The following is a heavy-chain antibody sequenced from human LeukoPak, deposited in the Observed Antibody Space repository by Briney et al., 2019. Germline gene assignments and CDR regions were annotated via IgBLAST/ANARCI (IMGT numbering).Heavy chain of an antibody. CDR2: INHSGST. V-gene: IGHV4-34*01. CDR1: GGSFNGCY. J-gene: IGHJ6*02. CDR3: ARGPGFFMDV. D-gene: IGHD3-3*01. Sequence: SETLSLTCAVYGGSFNGCYWSWIRQPPGKGLEWIGEINHSGSTNYNPSLKSRVTISVDTSKNQFSLKLSSVTAADTAVYYCARGPGFFMDVWGQGTTVTVS.